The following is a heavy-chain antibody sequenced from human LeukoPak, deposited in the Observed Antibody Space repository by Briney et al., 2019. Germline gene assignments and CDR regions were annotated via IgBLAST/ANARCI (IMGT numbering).Heavy chain of an antibody. D-gene: IGHD3-10*01. CDR1: GFTFSTFS. CDR3: AKDKDPYYGSGDTFDY. Sequence: PGGSLRLSCAASGFTFSTFSMNWVRQAPGKGLEWVSGISRTDTSMDYADSVKGRFTISRDNAKNSLYLQMNSLRAEDTALYYCAKDKDPYYGSGDTFDYWGQGTLVTVSS. V-gene: IGHV3-9*01. CDR2: ISRTDTSM. J-gene: IGHJ4*02.